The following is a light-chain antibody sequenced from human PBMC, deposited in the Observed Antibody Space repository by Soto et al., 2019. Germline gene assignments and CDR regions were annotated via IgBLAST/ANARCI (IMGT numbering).Light chain of an antibody. CDR3: QQHGSSPWM. J-gene: IGKJ1*01. Sequence: VVLTQSPGTLSLSPGERATLSCRASQSVSSNYVAWYQQIPGQTPRILIYGASSRATGIPDRFSGSGSGTEFTLTISRLEPEDFEVYYCQQHGSSPWMFGQGTKVDIK. V-gene: IGKV3-20*01. CDR1: QSVSSNY. CDR2: GAS.